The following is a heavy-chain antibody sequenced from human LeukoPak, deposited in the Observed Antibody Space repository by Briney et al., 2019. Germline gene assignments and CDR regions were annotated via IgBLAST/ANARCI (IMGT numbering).Heavy chain of an antibody. V-gene: IGHV1-2*02. J-gene: IGHJ2*01. D-gene: IGHD3-16*02. CDR1: GYTFTGYY. CDR2: MNPISGGT. Sequence: ASMKVSCKASGYTFTGYYMHWVRQAPGQGLEWMGWMNPISGGTNYAQKFQGRVTMTRDRSTNTAYLELTSLRSDDTAVYYCARGDDYVWGSYPPDLWGRGTLVTVSS. CDR3: ARGDDYVWGSYPPDL.